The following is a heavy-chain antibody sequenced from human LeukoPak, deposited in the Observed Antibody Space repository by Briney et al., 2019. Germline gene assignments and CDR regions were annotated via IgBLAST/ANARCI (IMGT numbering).Heavy chain of an antibody. CDR3: ARDKTRSGYMNYYGMDV. D-gene: IGHD3-3*01. V-gene: IGHV3-23*01. CDR1: GFTFSSYA. CDR2: ISGSGGST. Sequence: GGSLRLSCAASGFTFSSYAMSWVRQAPGKGLEWVSAISGSGGSTYYADSVKGRFTISRDNAKNSLYLQMNSLRAEDTAVYYCARDKTRSGYMNYYGMDVWGQGTTVTVSS. J-gene: IGHJ6*02.